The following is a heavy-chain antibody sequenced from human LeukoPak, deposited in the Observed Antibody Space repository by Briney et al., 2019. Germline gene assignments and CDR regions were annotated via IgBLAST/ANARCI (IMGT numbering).Heavy chain of an antibody. CDR3: ARDPLWFGDNYFDY. CDR2: INPNSGGT. CDR1: GYTFTGYY. J-gene: IGHJ4*02. V-gene: IGHV1-2*02. D-gene: IGHD3-10*01. Sequence: ASVKVSCKASGYTFTGYYMHWVRQAPGQGLEWMGWINPNSGGTNYAQKFQGRATMTRDTSISTAYMELSRLRSDDTAVYYCARDPLWFGDNYFDYWGQGTLVTVSS.